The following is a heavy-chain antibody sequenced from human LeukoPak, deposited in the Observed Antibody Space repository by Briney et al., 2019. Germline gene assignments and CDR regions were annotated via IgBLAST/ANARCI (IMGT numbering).Heavy chain of an antibody. J-gene: IGHJ3*02. V-gene: IGHV1-69*05. CDR1: GGTFSSYA. CDR3: ARENNIVVVPAARGAYAFDI. CDR2: IIPIFGTA. D-gene: IGHD2-2*01. Sequence: SVKVSCKASGGTFSSYAISWVRQAPGQGLEWMGGIIPIFGTANYAQKFQGRVTITTDESTSTAYMELSSLRSEDTAVYYCARENNIVVVPAARGAYAFDIWGQGTMVTVSS.